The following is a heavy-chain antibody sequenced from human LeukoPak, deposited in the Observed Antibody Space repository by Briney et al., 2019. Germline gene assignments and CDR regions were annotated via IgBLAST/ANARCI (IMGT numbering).Heavy chain of an antibody. J-gene: IGHJ3*02. D-gene: IGHD3-10*01. CDR2: ISSSSSYT. Sequence: GGSLRLSCAASGFTFSDYYMSWIRQAPGKGPEWVSYISSSSSYTNYADSVKGRFTISRDNAKNSLYLQMNSLRAEGTAVYYCARDRPYYGSVDDAFDIWGQGTMVTVSS. CDR3: ARDRPYYGSVDDAFDI. CDR1: GFTFSDYY. V-gene: IGHV3-11*06.